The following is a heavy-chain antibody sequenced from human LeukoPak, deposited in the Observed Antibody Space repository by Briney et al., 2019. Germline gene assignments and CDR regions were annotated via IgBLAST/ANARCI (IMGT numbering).Heavy chain of an antibody. J-gene: IGHJ6*02. CDR2: IYDSGST. CDR1: GGSIRSSYYY. V-gene: IGHV4-39*02. CDR3: ARDTPTKFWSGPVWWGMDV. Sequence: PSETLSLTCTVSGGSIRSSYYYWGWIRQPPGKGLEWIGSIYDSGSTYYNPSLKSRVTISVDTSKNQFSLKLNSVTAADTAVYYCARDTPTKFWSGPVWWGMDVWGQGTTVTVSS. D-gene: IGHD3-3*01.